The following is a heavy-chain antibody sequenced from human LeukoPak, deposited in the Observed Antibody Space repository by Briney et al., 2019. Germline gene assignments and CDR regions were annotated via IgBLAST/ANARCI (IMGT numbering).Heavy chain of an antibody. Sequence: SETLSLTCTVSAGSISNYYWSWIRQPPGKGLEWIGYIYYSGSTNYNPSLKSRVTISVDTSKNQFSLKLSSVTAADTAVYYCARLSSGSSSWYDIDYWGQGTLVTVSS. J-gene: IGHJ4*02. V-gene: IGHV4-59*08. D-gene: IGHD6-13*01. CDR2: IYYSGST. CDR1: AGSISNYY. CDR3: ARLSSGSSSWYDIDY.